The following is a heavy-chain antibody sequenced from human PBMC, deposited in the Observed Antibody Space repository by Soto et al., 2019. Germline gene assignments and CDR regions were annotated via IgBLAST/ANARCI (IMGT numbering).Heavy chain of an antibody. CDR1: GGSISSYY. CDR2: VYNSGST. V-gene: IGHV4-59*01. CDR3: ARGGPSSKWLDP. J-gene: IGHJ5*02. Sequence: SETLSLTCTVSGGSISSYYWSWIRQPPGKGLEWIGYVYNSGSTNYNPSLKSRVTISIDMSKNQFSLKLTSLTATDTAVYYCARGGPSSKWLDPWGQGTLVTVSS.